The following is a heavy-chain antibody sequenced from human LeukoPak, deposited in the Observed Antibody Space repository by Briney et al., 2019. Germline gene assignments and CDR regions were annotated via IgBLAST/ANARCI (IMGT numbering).Heavy chain of an antibody. CDR2: IRSTGGTT. CDR1: GFTFSNYA. Sequence: PGGSLRLSCGASGFTFSNYAMSWVRQAPGKGLESVSDIRSTGGTTAYADSVKGRFTISRDNAKNSLYLQMNSLRAEDTAVYYCARVYYYDSRGWGQGTLVTVSS. D-gene: IGHD3-22*01. CDR3: ARVYYYDSRG. V-gene: IGHV3-23*01. J-gene: IGHJ4*02.